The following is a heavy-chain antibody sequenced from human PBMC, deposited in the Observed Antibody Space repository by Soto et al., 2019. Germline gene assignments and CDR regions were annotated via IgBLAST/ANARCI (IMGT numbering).Heavy chain of an antibody. Sequence: QVQLVQSGAEVKKPGASVKVSCKATGYTLTSYGISWVRQAPGQGLEWVGWISTYNGDTNYAQKFQGRVTMTADTSTNTVYMELMSLRSDDTAVYYCARDLGAPWDPFDYWGQGALVTVSS. CDR1: GYTLTSYG. D-gene: IGHD1-26*01. V-gene: IGHV1-18*01. CDR3: ARDLGAPWDPFDY. J-gene: IGHJ4*02. CDR2: ISTYNGDT.